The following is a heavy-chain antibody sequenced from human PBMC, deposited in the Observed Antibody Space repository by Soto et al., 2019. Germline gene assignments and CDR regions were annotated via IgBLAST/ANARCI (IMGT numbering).Heavy chain of an antibody. CDR2: ISVTPGIT. Sequence: LRLSCAASGFTISTYSVTWVRQAPGKGLEWVSGISVTPGITFYADSVKGRFTISRDSSNNAVYLQMNSLRAEDTAMYFCSKWSGYGDLWGQGTLVTVSS. V-gene: IGHV3-23*01. J-gene: IGHJ4*02. CDR3: SKWSGYGDL. CDR1: GFTISTYS. D-gene: IGHD5-12*01.